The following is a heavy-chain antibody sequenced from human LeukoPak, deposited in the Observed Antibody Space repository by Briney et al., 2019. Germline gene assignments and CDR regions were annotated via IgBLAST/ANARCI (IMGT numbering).Heavy chain of an antibody. D-gene: IGHD4-17*01. CDR3: ARLGDLNYGMDV. Sequence: SQTLSLTCTVSGGSISSGGYYWSWIRQHPGKGLEWIGYIYYSGSTYYNPSLKSRVTISVDTSKNQFSLKLSSVTAADTAVYYCARLGDLNYGMDVWGQGTTVTVSS. J-gene: IGHJ6*02. CDR2: IYYSGST. V-gene: IGHV4-31*03. CDR1: GGSISSGGYY.